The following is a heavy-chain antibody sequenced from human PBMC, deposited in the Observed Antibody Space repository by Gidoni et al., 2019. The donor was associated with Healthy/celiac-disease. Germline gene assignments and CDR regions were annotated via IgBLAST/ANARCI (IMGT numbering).Heavy chain of an antibody. Sequence: QLQLQESGPGLVKPSETLSLTCTVSGGSISSSSYYWGWIRQPPGKGLEWIGSIYYSGSTYYNPSLKSRVTISVDTSKNQFSLKLSSVTAADTAVYYCARHKYLGYSSSWEIIDYWGQGTLVTVSS. CDR1: GGSISSSSYY. D-gene: IGHD6-13*01. J-gene: IGHJ4*02. V-gene: IGHV4-39*01. CDR3: ARHKYLGYSSSWEIIDY. CDR2: IYYSGST.